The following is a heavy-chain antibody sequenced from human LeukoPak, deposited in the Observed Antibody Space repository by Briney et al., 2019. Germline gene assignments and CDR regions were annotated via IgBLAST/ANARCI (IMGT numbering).Heavy chain of an antibody. V-gene: IGHV5-51*01. D-gene: IGHD3-10*01. CDR2: IYTGESDT. CDR1: GYSFTNYW. CDR3: ATYAGSSSKYFQD. J-gene: IGHJ1*01. Sequence: GESLKISCKASGYSFTNYWIGWVRQMPGKGLAWMGIIYTGESDTRYSPSFQGQVTISADKSISTAYLQRSSLQASDTAMYYCATYAGSSSKYFQDWGQGTLVTVSS.